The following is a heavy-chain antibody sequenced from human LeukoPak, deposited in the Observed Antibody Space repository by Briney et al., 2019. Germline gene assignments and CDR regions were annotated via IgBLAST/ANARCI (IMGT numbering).Heavy chain of an antibody. J-gene: IGHJ5*02. CDR1: GFTFSSFA. Sequence: GGSLRLSCAASGFTFSSFAMHWVRQAPGKGLEWMAVISYDGSNKYYADSVKGRFTSSRDNSKNTLYLQMNSLRAEDTAVYYCAKSNGQWLANNWFDPWGQGTLVTVSS. CDR2: ISYDGSNK. D-gene: IGHD6-19*01. CDR3: AKSNGQWLANNWFDP. V-gene: IGHV3-30*18.